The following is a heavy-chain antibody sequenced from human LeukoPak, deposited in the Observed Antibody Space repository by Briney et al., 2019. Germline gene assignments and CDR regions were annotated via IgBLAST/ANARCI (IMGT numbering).Heavy chain of an antibody. D-gene: IGHD3-22*01. V-gene: IGHV4-59*01. CDR1: GGSISSYY. Sequence: PSETLSLTCTVSGGSISSYYWSWIRQPPGKGLEWIGYIYYSGSTSYNPSLKSRVTISVDTSKNQFSLKLSSVTAADTAVYYCARGTRTALITMIVENAFDIWGQGTMVTVSS. J-gene: IGHJ3*02. CDR3: ARGTRTALITMIVENAFDI. CDR2: IYYSGST.